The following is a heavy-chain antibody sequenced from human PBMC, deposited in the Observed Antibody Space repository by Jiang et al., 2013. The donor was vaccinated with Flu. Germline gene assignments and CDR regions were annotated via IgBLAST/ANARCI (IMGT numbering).Heavy chain of an antibody. V-gene: IGHV5-51*01. CDR1: GYSFTSYW. CDR2: IYPGDSDT. CDR3: ATGLSSGWYLYYFDY. J-gene: IGHJ4*02. D-gene: IGHD6-19*01. Sequence: PGESLKISCKGSGYSFTSYWIGWVRQMPGKGLEWMGIIYPGDSDTRYSPSFQGQVTISADKSISTAYLQWSSLKASDTAMYYCATGLSSGWYLYYFDYWGQGTLVTVSS.